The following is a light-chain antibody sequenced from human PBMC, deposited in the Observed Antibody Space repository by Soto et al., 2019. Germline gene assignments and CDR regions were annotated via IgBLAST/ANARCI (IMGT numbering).Light chain of an antibody. CDR3: QQYNSYSGT. CDR2: DAS. V-gene: IGKV1-33*01. Sequence: DIQMSQSPSSLSASVGDRVTITCQASQDIKNYLKWYQQKSGKAPKLLIYDASDLESGVPSRFSGSGSGTEFTLTISSLQPDDFATYYCQQYNSYSGTFGQGTKVDI. J-gene: IGKJ1*01. CDR1: QDIKNY.